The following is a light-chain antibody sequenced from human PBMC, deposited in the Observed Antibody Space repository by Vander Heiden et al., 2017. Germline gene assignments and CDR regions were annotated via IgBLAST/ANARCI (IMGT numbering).Light chain of an antibody. CDR1: GSNIGRTS. V-gene: IGLV1-47*01. Sequence: QSVLTQPPSASGTPGQRVTISCSGSGSNIGRTSVYLYQQVPGTAPKLLIFGNDQRPSGVPDRLSGSRSGTSASLAISGLRSEDEGDYYCAVWDDALSGAVFGGGTKLAVL. J-gene: IGLJ2*01. CDR3: AVWDDALSGAV. CDR2: GND.